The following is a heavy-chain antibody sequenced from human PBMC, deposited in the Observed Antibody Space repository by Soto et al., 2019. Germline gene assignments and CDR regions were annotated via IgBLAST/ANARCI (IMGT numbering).Heavy chain of an antibody. CDR3: ARDPLGYSYGLYYNYGMDV. CDR1: DVTGGNLG. D-gene: IGHD5-18*01. CDR2: IYSEGTT. J-gene: IGHJ6*02. V-gene: IGHV3-53*01. Sequence: SYGVADVTGGNLGSSWIIKKQGKGLEWVSVIYSEGTTYYADSVEGRFTISRDNSKNTLYLQMNSLRAEDTAVYYCARDPLGYSYGLYYNYGMDVWGQGTTVTVSS.